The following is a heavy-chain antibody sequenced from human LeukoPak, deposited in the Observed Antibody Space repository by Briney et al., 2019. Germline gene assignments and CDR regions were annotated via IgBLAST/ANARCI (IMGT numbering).Heavy chain of an antibody. D-gene: IGHD3-3*01. J-gene: IGHJ6*03. CDR3: ARVLVTIFGVVITPYYYYYMDV. Sequence: GGSLRLSCAASGFTVSSNYMSWVRQAPGKGLEWVSVIYSGGSTYYADSVKGRFTISRDNSKNTLYLQMNSLRAEDTAVYYCARVLVTIFGVVITPYYYYYMDVWGKGTTVTVSS. CDR1: GFTVSSNY. V-gene: IGHV3-66*02. CDR2: IYSGGST.